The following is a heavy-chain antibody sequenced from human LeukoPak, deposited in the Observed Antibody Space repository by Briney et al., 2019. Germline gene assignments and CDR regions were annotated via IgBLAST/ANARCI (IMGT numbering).Heavy chain of an antibody. V-gene: IGHV3-30*18. D-gene: IGHD3-22*01. CDR3: AKLSDYYDSSGSGSDAFDI. J-gene: IGHJ3*02. CDR1: GFTFSSYG. CDR2: ISYDGSNK. Sequence: PGGSLRLSCAASGFTFSSYGMHWVRQAPGKGLEWVAVISYDGSNKHYADSVKGRFTISRDSSKNTLYLQMNSLRAEDTAVYYCAKLSDYYDSSGSGSDAFDIWGQGTMVTVSS.